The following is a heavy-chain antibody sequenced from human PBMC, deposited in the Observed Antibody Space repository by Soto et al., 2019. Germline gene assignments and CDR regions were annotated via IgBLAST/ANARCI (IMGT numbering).Heavy chain of an antibody. CDR3: ARALAGRVSSAWTRLDY. V-gene: IGHV3-23*01. D-gene: IGHD6-25*01. Sequence: EAQLLESGGGLVQPGGSLRLSCAGSGFTFGDYAMNWVRQAPGKGLEWVAGISGGASTTYYADSVKGRFSIARDNSANTLSLQMHSLRAEDTAIYYCARALAGRVSSAWTRLDYWGQGTLVTVSS. CDR2: ISGGASTT. CDR1: GFTFGDYA. J-gene: IGHJ4*02.